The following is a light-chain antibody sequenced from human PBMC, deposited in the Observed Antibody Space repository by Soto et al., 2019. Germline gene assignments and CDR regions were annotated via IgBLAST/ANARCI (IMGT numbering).Light chain of an antibody. V-gene: IGKV3-11*01. J-gene: IGKJ4*01. CDR1: QSVSSY. CDR3: QQRSNWPLT. Sequence: ETVLTQSPGTLSLSPGERATLSCRASQSVSSYSAWYQQKPGQAPRLLIYGTSSRAIGIPDRFSGSGSGTDFTLTISSLEPEDFAVYYCQQRSNWPLTFGGGTKVEIK. CDR2: GTS.